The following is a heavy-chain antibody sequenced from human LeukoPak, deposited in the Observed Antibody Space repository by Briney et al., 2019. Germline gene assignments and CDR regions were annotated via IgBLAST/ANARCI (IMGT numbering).Heavy chain of an antibody. CDR2: INAGNGNT. CDR3: ARDMRTTDRLLLWFGELFDY. J-gene: IGHJ4*02. V-gene: IGHV1-3*01. D-gene: IGHD3-10*01. CDR1: GYTFTSYA. Sequence: ASVKVSCKASGYTFTSYAMHWVRQAPGQRLEWMGWINAGNGNTKYSQKFQARVTITRDTSASTAYMELSSLRSEDTAVYYCARDMRTTDRLLLWFGELFDYWGQGTLVTVSS.